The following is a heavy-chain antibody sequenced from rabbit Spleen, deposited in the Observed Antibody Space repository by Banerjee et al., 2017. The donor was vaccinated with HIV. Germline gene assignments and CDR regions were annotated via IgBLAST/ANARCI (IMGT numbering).Heavy chain of an antibody. J-gene: IGHJ6*01. CDR2: IAGSSSGFA. Sequence: VKPEGSLTLTCKASGFSFSSSDYMCWVRQAPGKGLEWISCIAGSSSGFAYSATWATGRFTCSKTSSTTVTLQMTSLTAADTATYFCARDSSSSFSSYGMDLWGPGTLVTVS. V-gene: IGHV1S40*01. CDR3: ARDSSSSFSSYGMDL. CDR1: GFSFSSSDY. D-gene: IGHD1-1*01.